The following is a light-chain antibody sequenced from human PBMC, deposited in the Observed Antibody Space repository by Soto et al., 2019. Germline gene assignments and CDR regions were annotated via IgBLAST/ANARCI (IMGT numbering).Light chain of an antibody. Sequence: EIVMTQSPVTLSVSPGERATLSCRASQSVSSNLAWYQQKPGQAPSLLIYGAFTRATGIPARFSGTGSGTEFTLTISSLKSEDFAVYYCQQYDNWPRTFGQGTKVDIK. J-gene: IGKJ1*01. CDR1: QSVSSN. V-gene: IGKV3-15*01. CDR3: QQYDNWPRT. CDR2: GAF.